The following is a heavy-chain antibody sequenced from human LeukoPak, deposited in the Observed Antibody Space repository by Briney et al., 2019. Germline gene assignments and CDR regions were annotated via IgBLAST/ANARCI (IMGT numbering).Heavy chain of an antibody. CDR1: GGTFISYA. J-gene: IGHJ4*02. CDR2: IIPIFGTA. CDR3: ARGLYRSSVAGPGGY. V-gene: IGHV1-69*13. D-gene: IGHD6-19*01. Sequence: SVKVSCKASGGTFISYAISWVRQAPGQGLEWMGGIIPIFGTANYAQKFQGRVTITADESTSTAYMELSSLRSADTAVYYCARGLYRSSVAGPGGYWGQGTLVTVSS.